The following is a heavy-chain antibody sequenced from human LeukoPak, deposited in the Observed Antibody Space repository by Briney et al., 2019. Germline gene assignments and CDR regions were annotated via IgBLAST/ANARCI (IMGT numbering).Heavy chain of an antibody. J-gene: IGHJ6*03. CDR2: INPNSGGT. D-gene: IGHD2-2*02. CDR3: ASIGYCSSTSCYTFDYYYYMDV. V-gene: IGHV1-2*02. CDR1: GYTFTGYY. Sequence: GASVKVSCKASGYTFTGYYMHWVRQAPGQGLEWMGWINPNSGGTNYAQKFQGRVTMTRDTSISTAYMKLSRLRSDDTAVYYCASIGYCSSTSCYTFDYYYYMDVWGKGTTVTVSS.